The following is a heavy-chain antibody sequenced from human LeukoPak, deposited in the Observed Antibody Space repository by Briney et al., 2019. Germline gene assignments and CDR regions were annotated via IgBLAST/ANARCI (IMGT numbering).Heavy chain of an antibody. CDR2: IYYSGYT. Sequence: PSETLSLTCTVSGGSISSYYWSWIRQPPGKGLKWIGNIYYSGYTTYSPSLRSRVTISVDTSRNQFSLKLSSVTAADTAVYYCARETSQKGAHYMDVWGKGTTITISS. CDR3: ARETSQKGAHYMDV. CDR1: GGSISSYY. V-gene: IGHV4-59*01. J-gene: IGHJ6*03. D-gene: IGHD3-16*01.